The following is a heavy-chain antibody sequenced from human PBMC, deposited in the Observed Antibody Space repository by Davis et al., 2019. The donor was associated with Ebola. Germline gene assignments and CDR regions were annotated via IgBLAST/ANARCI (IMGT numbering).Heavy chain of an antibody. CDR3: AKDRRGSYYRAYFDY. D-gene: IGHD3-10*01. CDR1: GFTVSSNY. J-gene: IGHJ4*02. V-gene: IGHV3-9*01. CDR2: ISWNSGSI. Sequence: SLKISCAASGFTVSSNYMSWVRQAPGKGLEWVSGISWNSGSIGYADSVKGRFTISRDNAKNSLYLQMNSLRAENTALYYCAKDRRGSYYRAYFDYWGQGTLVTVSS.